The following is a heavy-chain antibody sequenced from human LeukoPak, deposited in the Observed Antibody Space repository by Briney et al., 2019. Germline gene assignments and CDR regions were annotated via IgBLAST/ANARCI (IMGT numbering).Heavy chain of an antibody. CDR1: GDSVSSTSTA. CDR3: ARQTGYFDD. D-gene: IGHD7-27*01. J-gene: IGHJ4*02. CDR2: TYYRSKWFN. V-gene: IGHV6-1*01. Sequence: SQTLSLTCALSGDSVSSTSTAWNWIRQSPSRGLEWLGRTYYRSKWFNEYALSVKSRITVNTDTSNNRLTLQLSSVTPEDTAIYYCARQTGYFDDWGQGTLVTVSS.